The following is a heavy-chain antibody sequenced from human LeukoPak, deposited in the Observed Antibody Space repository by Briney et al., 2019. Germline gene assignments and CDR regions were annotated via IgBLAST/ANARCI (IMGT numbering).Heavy chain of an antibody. CDR2: INAGNGNT. CDR1: GYTFTSYA. D-gene: IGHD3-10*01. V-gene: IGHV1-3*01. J-gene: IGHJ4*02. CDR3: ARDRYEGYYGSGSF. Sequence: GASVKVPCKASGYTFTSYAMHWVRQAPGQGLEWMGWINAGNGNTKYSQKFQGRVTITRDTSASTAYMELSSLRSEDTAVYYCARDRYEGYYGSGSFWGQGTLVTVSS.